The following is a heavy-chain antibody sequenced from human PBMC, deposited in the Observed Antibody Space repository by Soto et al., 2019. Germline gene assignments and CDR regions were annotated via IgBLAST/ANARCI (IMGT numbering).Heavy chain of an antibody. Sequence: EVQLVESGGGLVQPGRSLRLSCAASGFTFDDYAMHWVRQAPGKGLEWISGISWDSGTLGYADSVKGRFIISRDDAKNSLYLQRTSLRGEDTALYYCAQGRYPTMARPLDQWGQGTLVTVSS. CDR3: AQGRYPTMARPLDQ. CDR1: GFTFDDYA. J-gene: IGHJ5*02. D-gene: IGHD1-1*01. CDR2: ISWDSGTL. V-gene: IGHV3-9*01.